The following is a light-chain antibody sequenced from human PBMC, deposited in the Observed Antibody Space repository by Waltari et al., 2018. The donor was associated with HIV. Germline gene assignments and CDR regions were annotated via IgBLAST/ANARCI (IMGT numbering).Light chain of an antibody. Sequence: QSVLTQPPSVSAAPGPKVTLSCSGSSSNIGGNYVSWYQQFPGTAPNLLIYENYERPPGIPDRFSGSKYGTSATLGITGLQTGDEAHYLCGSWDSSLSAVLFGGGTKLTVL. V-gene: IGLV1-51*02. J-gene: IGLJ2*01. CDR1: SSNIGGNY. CDR2: ENY. CDR3: GSWDSSLSAVL.